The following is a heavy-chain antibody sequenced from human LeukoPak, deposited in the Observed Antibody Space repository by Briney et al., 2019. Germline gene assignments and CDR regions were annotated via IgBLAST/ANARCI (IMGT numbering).Heavy chain of an antibody. CDR1: GGSISSYY. CDR2: IYYSGST. D-gene: IGHD3-22*01. Sequence: SETLSLTCTVSGGSISSYYWSWIRQPPGKGLEWIGYIYYSGSTNYNPSLKSRVTISVDTSKNQLSLKLNSVTAADTAVYYCARDVFTTYDTGGGYFDYWGQGTLVTVSS. V-gene: IGHV4-59*01. CDR3: ARDVFTTYDTGGGYFDY. J-gene: IGHJ4*02.